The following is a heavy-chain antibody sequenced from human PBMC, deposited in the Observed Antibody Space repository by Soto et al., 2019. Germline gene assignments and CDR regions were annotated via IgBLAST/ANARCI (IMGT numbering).Heavy chain of an antibody. CDR2: IWYDGSNK. J-gene: IGHJ4*02. V-gene: IGHV3-33*01. CDR1: GFTFSSYG. D-gene: IGHD3-9*01. CDR3: ARDTYDSYDIVTGYYY. Sequence: QVQLVESGGGVVQPGRSLRLSCAASGFTFSSYGMHWVRQAPGKGLEWVAVIWYDGSNKYYADSVKGRFTISRDNSKKTLYLQMNSLRAEDTAVYCCARDTYDSYDIVTGYYYWGQGTLVTGSS.